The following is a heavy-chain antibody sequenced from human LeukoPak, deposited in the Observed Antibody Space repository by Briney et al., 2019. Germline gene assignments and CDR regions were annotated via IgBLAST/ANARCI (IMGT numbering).Heavy chain of an antibody. V-gene: IGHV4-34*01. Sequence: PSETLSLTCAVYGGSFSGYYWSWIRQPPGKGLEWIGEINHSGSTNYNPSLKSRVTISVDTSKNQFSLKLSSVTAADTAVYYCARGRAYYYGSGSYSYNYWGQGTLVTVSS. D-gene: IGHD3-10*01. CDR2: INHSGST. CDR3: ARGRAYYYGSGSYSYNY. CDR1: GGSFSGYY. J-gene: IGHJ4*02.